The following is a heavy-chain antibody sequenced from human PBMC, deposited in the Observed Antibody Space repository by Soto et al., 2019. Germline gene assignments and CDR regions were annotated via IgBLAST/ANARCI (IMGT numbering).Heavy chain of an antibody. V-gene: IGHV4-4*02. J-gene: IGHJ5*02. CDR3: ARGGDVVVPAAEAGWFDP. CDR1: SGSISSSNW. CDR2: IYHSGST. Sequence: QVQLQESGPGLVKPSGTLSLTCAVSSGSISSSNWWSWVRQPPGKGLVWIGEIYHSGSTTYNPSLKSRVTISVDKSKHQSSLKLSSVTAADTAVYYCARGGDVVVPAAEAGWFDPWGQGTLVTVSS. D-gene: IGHD2-2*01.